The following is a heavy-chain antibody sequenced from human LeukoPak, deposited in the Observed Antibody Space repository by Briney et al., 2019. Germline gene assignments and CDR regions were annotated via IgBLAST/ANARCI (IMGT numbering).Heavy chain of an antibody. CDR2: IRYDGSNK. V-gene: IGHV3-30*02. J-gene: IGHJ4*02. D-gene: IGHD3-22*01. CDR1: GFTFSSYG. Sequence: GGSLRLSCAASGFTFSSYGMHWVRQAPGKGLEWVAFIRYDGSNKYYADSVKGRFTISRDNSKNTLYLQMNSLRAEDTAVYYFAKDFKTNYYDSYTSPPDYWGQGTLSPSPQ. CDR3: AKDFKTNYYDSYTSPPDY.